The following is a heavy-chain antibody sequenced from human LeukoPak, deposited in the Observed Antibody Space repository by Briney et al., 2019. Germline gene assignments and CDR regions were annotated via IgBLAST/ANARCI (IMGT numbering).Heavy chain of an antibody. D-gene: IGHD4-17*01. CDR2: IIPLFGTA. CDR1: GDTFSSFA. J-gene: IGHJ3*02. CDR3: ASPYDYGDHYLDALHI. V-gene: IGHV1-69*06. Sequence: SVKVSCKASGDTFSSFAVSWVRQAPGKGLEWMGRIIPLFGTADYAQRYQGRVTISADNSLNTAYLELSSLTSEDTAVYYCASPYDYGDHYLDALHIWGQGTIITVSS.